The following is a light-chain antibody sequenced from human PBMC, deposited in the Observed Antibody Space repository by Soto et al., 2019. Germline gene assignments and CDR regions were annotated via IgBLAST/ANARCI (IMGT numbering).Light chain of an antibody. CDR1: QDINNF. J-gene: IGKJ5*01. Sequence: IRLTQSPSSLPAAGIDRGTSNHRASQDINNFLGWFQQKPGRAPKTLIFAASRLQSGIPSRFSGSGSGTTFTLTISSLQPEDLGTYYCQHYDGYPQTFGQGTRLEIK. CDR2: AAS. V-gene: IGKV1-16*01. CDR3: QHYDGYPQT.